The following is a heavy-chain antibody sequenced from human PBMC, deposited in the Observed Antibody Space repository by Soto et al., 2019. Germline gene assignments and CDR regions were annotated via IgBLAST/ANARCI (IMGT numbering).Heavy chain of an antibody. CDR3: VGYYYDSSGRAYYFDY. V-gene: IGHV1-46*01. J-gene: IGHJ4*02. D-gene: IGHD3-22*01. CDR2: INPSGGST. Sequence: ASVKVSCKASGYTFTSYYMHWVRQAPGQGLEWMGIINPSGGSTSYAQKFQGRVTMTRDTSTRTVYMEMSSRRSEDTAVDYCVGYYYDSSGRAYYFDYWGQGTLGHVSS. CDR1: GYTFTSYY.